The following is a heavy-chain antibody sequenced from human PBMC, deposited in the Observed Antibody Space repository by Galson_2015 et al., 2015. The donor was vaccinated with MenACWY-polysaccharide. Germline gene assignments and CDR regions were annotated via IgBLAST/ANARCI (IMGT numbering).Heavy chain of an antibody. V-gene: IGHV3-48*01. CDR1: GITFTNYG. CDR2: ITSDSDAI. CDR3: ARDFCSTTSCRFDY. Sequence: SLRLSCAASGITFTNYGMNWVRQAPGKGLEWVSYITSDSDAIYYADSVKGRFTISRDNAKNSLYLRMNSLRAEDTAVYYCARDFCSTTSCRFDYWGQGTLVTASS. D-gene: IGHD2-2*01. J-gene: IGHJ4*02.